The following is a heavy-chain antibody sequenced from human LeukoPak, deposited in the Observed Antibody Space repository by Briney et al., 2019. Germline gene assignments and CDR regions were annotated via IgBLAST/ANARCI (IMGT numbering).Heavy chain of an antibody. CDR2: IIPIFGTA. CDR3: AGAEGIAVARLRFDYYYYMDV. J-gene: IGHJ6*03. V-gene: IGHV1-69*05. D-gene: IGHD6-19*01. Sequence: ASVKVSCKASGGTLSSYAISWVRQAPGQGLEWMGGIIPIFGTANYAQKFQGRVTITTDESTSTAYMELSSLRSEDTAVYYCAGAEGIAVARLRFDYYYYMDVWGKGTTVTVSS. CDR1: GGTLSSYA.